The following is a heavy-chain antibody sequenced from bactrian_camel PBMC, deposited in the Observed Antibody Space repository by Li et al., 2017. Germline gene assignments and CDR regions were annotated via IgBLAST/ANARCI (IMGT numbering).Heavy chain of an antibody. D-gene: IGHD4*01. CDR2: ISAGGSIA. V-gene: IGHV3S1*01. J-gene: IGHJ4*01. Sequence: HVQLVESGGGAVQAGGSLGLSCKVSGYTYSTSCMGWFRQAPGKGLEWLASISAGGSIASYADSVKGRAAISRNNANNTLSLQLNSLRTEDTAVYYCAKCSDSLSCLQSRRGQGTQVTVS. CDR1: GYTYSTSC.